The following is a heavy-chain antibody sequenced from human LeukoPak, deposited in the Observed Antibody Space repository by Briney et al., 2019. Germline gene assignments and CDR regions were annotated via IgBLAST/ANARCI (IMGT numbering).Heavy chain of an antibody. CDR3: TTSGNQPYSSSWYRLPHKEYFQH. V-gene: IGHV3-15*01. D-gene: IGHD6-13*01. Sequence: PGGSLRLSCAASGFTFSNAWMSWVRQAPGKGLEWVGRIKSKTDGGTTDYAAPVKGRFTISRDDSKNTLYLQMNSLKTEDTAVYYCTTSGNQPYSSSWYRLPHKEYFQHWGQGTLVTVSS. J-gene: IGHJ1*01. CDR2: IKSKTDGGTT. CDR1: GFTFSNAW.